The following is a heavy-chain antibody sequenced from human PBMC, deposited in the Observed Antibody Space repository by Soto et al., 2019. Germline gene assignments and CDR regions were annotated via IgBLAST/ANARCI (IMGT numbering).Heavy chain of an antibody. D-gene: IGHD3-10*01. CDR3: ARGRITMVRGIWDDAFDI. Sequence: EVQLVESGGGLVQPGGSLRLSCAASGFTFSSYDMHWVRQATGKGLEWVSAIGTAGDTYYPGSVKGRFTISRENAKNSLYLQMNSLRAGDTAVYYCARGRITMVRGIWDDAFDIWGQGTMVTVSS. J-gene: IGHJ3*02. V-gene: IGHV3-13*01. CDR2: IGTAGDT. CDR1: GFTFSSYD.